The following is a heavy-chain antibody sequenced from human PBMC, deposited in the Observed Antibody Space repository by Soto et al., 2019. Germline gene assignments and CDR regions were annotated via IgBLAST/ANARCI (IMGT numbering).Heavy chain of an antibody. V-gene: IGHV1-2*04. CDR2: INPNGGVT. CDR3: ARESGGATATLDYYYSYMDV. D-gene: IGHD5-12*01. Sequence: QVQLVQSGAEVKKPGASVTVSCRSSGDTFNDYYIHWVRQAPGQGLKWMGWINPNGGVTKYAQKFQGSVTMTRDTSIRTVYMQLSRLRSDDTAVYYCARESGGATATLDYYYSYMDVWGTGTTVTVSS. J-gene: IGHJ6*03. CDR1: GDTFNDYY.